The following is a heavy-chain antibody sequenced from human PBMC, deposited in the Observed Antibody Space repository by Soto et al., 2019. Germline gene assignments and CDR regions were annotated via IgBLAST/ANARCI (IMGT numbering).Heavy chain of an antibody. J-gene: IGHJ6*02. CDR2: IFPGDSDT. V-gene: IGHV5-51*01. CDR3: TRRGKDSYYYAMDV. CDR1: GYSFTSYW. Sequence: GESLKISCKGSGYSFTSYWIGWVRQMPGKGLEWMGIIFPGDSDTRYSPSFQGQVTFSADKSISTAYLQWSSLKASDTAIYYCTRRGKDSYYYAMDVWGQGTTVTVSS.